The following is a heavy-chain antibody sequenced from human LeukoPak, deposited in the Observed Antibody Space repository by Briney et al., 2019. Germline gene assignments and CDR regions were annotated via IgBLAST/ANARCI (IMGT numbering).Heavy chain of an antibody. CDR2: ISGSGGSI. CDR1: GFTFSHYA. V-gene: IGHV3-23*01. D-gene: IGHD3-3*01. J-gene: IGHJ4*02. CDR3: AKDLSSYDFWSGYPDY. Sequence: PGGSLRLSCAASGFTFSHYAMTWVRQPPGKGLEWLSAISGSGGSIYYAESVKGRFTISRDNSKNTLYLQMNSLRAEDTAVYYCAKDLSSYDFWSGYPDYWGQGTLVTVSS.